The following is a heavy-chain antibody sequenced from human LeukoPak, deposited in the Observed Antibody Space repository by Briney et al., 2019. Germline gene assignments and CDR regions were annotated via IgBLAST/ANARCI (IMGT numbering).Heavy chain of an antibody. CDR2: ISGSGGST. V-gene: IGHV3-23*01. Sequence: SGGSLRLSCAASGFTFSSYAMSWVRQAPGKGLEWVSAISGSGGSTYYADSVKGRFTISRDNSKNSLYLQMNSLRAEDTAVYYCAKDLSGPTKGAHLTGYYYARYYFDYWGQGTLVTVSS. J-gene: IGHJ4*02. CDR3: AKDLSGPTKGAHLTGYYYARYYFDY. CDR1: GFTFSSYA. D-gene: IGHD3-9*01.